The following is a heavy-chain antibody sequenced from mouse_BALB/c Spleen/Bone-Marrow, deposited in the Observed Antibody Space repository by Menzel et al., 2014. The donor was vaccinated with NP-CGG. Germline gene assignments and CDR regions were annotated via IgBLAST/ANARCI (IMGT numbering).Heavy chain of an antibody. CDR2: IHPNSGNT. CDR1: GYTFTSYR. CDR3: ARHHRYAYYFDY. V-gene: IGHV1S130*01. D-gene: IGHD2-14*01. J-gene: IGHJ2*01. Sequence: QVQLQQPGSELVRPGASVKLSCKASGYTFTSYRIHWVKQRPGQGLEWIGEIHPNSGNTNYNEKFKDKATLTVDTSSSTAYVDLSSLTSEDSAVYYCARHHRYAYYFDYWGQGTTLTVSS.